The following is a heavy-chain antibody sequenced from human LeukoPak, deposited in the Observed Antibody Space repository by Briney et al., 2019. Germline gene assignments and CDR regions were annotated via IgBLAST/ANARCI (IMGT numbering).Heavy chain of an antibody. V-gene: IGHV2-70*04. CDR1: GFSLTTTGMR. CDR2: IDWDDDK. CDR3: ARLQGATIGAKWFDP. J-gene: IGHJ5*02. Sequence: SGPTLVNPTQTLTLTCTFSGFSLTTTGMRVSWIRQPPGKALEWLARIDWDDDKFYSTSLKTRLTISKDTSKNQVVLTMTNMGPVDAATYYCARLQGATIGAKWFDPGGQGTLVTVSS. D-gene: IGHD4/OR15-4a*01.